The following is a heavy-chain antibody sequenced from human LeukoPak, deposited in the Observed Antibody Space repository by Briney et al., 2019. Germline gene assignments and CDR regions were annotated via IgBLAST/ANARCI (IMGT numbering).Heavy chain of an antibody. CDR2: ISSSSSYI. D-gene: IGHD3-22*01. CDR3: AREVSRGYTLHFDC. J-gene: IGHJ4*02. V-gene: IGHV3-21*01. CDR1: AFTFSTYS. Sequence: GGSLRLSCAASAFTFSTYSMNWVRQVPGKGLEWVSSISSSSSYIYYADSVKGRFTISRDDAKNSLYLQMNSLRAEDTAVYYRAREVSRGYTLHFDCWGQGTLVTVSS.